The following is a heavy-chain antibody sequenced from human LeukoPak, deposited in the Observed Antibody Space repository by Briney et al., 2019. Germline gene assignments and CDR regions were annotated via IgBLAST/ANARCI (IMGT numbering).Heavy chain of an antibody. D-gene: IGHD3-22*01. CDR2: IYYSGNT. J-gene: IGHJ5*02. CDR3: ARDSSGYWGWFDP. Sequence: SETLSLTCTVSGGSISSSSYYWGWIRQPPGKGLEWIGSIYYSGNTYYNPSLKSRVTLSVDTSKNQFSLKLSSVTAADTAVYYCARDSSGYWGWFDPWGQGTLVTVSS. V-gene: IGHV4-39*07. CDR1: GGSISSSSYY.